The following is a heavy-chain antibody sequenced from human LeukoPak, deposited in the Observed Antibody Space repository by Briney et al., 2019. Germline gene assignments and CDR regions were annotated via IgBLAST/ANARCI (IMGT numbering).Heavy chain of an antibody. CDR1: GFTFSNYA. D-gene: IGHD5-18*01. J-gene: IGHJ5*02. V-gene: IGHV3-23*01. CDR2: ISGSGNWT. CDR3: ARDGGSWIQPPRS. Sequence: GGSLRLSCAASGFTFSNYAMSWVRQAPGKGLEWVSDISGSGNWTYYADSVKGRFTISRDNSKNTQHLQMNSLRAEDTAVYYCARDGGSWIQPPRSWGQGTLVTVSS.